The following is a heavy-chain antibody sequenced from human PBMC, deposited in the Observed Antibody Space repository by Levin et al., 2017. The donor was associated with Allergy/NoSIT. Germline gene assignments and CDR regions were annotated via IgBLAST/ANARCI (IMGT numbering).Heavy chain of an antibody. CDR1: GFTFSSYA. Sequence: GGSLRLSCAASGFTFSSYAMSWVRQAPGKGLEWVSAISGSGGSTYYADSVKGRFTISRDNSKNTLYLQMNSLRAEDTAVYYCAGTDSSRKLSEIRGLADYYYYGMDVWGQGTTVTVSS. J-gene: IGHJ6*02. D-gene: IGHD6-13*01. CDR2: ISGSGGST. V-gene: IGHV3-23*01. CDR3: AGTDSSRKLSEIRGLADYYYYGMDV.